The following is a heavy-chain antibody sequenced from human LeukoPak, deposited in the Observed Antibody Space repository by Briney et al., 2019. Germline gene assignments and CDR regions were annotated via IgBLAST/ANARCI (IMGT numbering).Heavy chain of an antibody. CDR1: GFTFSTYE. CDR3: AREPLVLNYFDY. J-gene: IGHJ4*02. V-gene: IGHV3-48*03. Sequence: PGGSLRLSCAASGFTFSTYEMNWVRQAPGKGLEWLSYISSTGTTIFYTDSVKGRFTVSRDSGKNSLYLQMNSLRAEDTAVYYCAREPLVLNYFDYWGQGSLVTVSS. CDR2: ISSTGTTI.